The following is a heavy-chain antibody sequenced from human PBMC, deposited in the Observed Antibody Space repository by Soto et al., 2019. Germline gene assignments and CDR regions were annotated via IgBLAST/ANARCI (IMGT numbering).Heavy chain of an antibody. CDR3: ARGTSWQLPFDY. V-gene: IGHV4-59*01. J-gene: IGHJ4*02. CDR1: SDSISSYY. D-gene: IGHD6-13*01. Sequence: SETLSLTCTVSSDSISSYYWSWIRQPPGKRLEWIGYISYSGSTDYNPSLKSRVTISGDTSKSQFSLKVSSVTAAGTAVYYCARGTSWQLPFDYWGQGTLVTVSS. CDR2: ISYSGST.